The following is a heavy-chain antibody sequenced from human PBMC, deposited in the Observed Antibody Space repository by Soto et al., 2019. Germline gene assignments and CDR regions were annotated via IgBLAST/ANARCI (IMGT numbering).Heavy chain of an antibody. CDR3: ARAHDYGGRFDY. Sequence: PVGSLRLSCAASGFTFSSYAMHWVRQAPGKGLEWVAVISYDGSNKYYADSVKGRFTISRDNSKNTLYLQMNSLRAEDTAVYYCARAHDYGGRFDYWGQGTLVTVSS. CDR1: GFTFSSYA. J-gene: IGHJ4*02. CDR2: ISYDGSNK. V-gene: IGHV3-30-3*01. D-gene: IGHD4-17*01.